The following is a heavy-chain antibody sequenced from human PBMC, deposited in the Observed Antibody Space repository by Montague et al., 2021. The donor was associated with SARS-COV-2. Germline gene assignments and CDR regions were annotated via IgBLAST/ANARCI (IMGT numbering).Heavy chain of an antibody. D-gene: IGHD4-23*01. J-gene: IGHJ4*02. V-gene: IGHV4-34*01. Sequence: SETLSLTCAVYGGSLSGFYWTWIRQAPGKGLEWVGEITHGGSTSYSPALKSRLTISLDTSKNQFSLKLDSVTAADTATYYCARSHDYRGNDYFDSWGQSALVIVSS. CDR2: ITHGGST. CDR1: GGSLSGFY. CDR3: ARSHDYRGNDYFDS.